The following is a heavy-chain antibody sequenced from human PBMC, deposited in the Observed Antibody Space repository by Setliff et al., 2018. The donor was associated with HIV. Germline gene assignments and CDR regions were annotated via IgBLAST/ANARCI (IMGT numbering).Heavy chain of an antibody. J-gene: IGHJ4*02. CDR2: MTNNGGTT. D-gene: IGHD3-9*01. V-gene: IGHV3-23*01. CDR1: GFTFSSNA. CDR3: VKDTIEVLRIFSDH. Sequence: GGSLRLSCAASGFTFSSNAMSWVRQAPGKGLEWVSGMTNNGGTTYYAESVKGRFTISRDNSKNTLYLQMNSLRAEDTAVYYCVKDTIEVLRIFSDHWGQGTLVTVSS.